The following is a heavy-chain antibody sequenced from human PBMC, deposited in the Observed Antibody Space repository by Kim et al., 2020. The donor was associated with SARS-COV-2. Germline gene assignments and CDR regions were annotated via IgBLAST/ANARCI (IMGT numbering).Heavy chain of an antibody. Sequence: SETLSLTCTVSGGSISSSSYYWGWIRQPPGKGLEWIGSIYYSGSTYYNPSLKSRVTISVDTSKNQFSLKLSSVTAADTAVYYCARPDSYSSSWTPVGCAFDIWGQGTMVTVSS. CDR2: IYYSGST. V-gene: IGHV4-39*01. J-gene: IGHJ3*02. D-gene: IGHD6-13*01. CDR3: ARPDSYSSSWTPVGCAFDI. CDR1: GGSISSSSYY.